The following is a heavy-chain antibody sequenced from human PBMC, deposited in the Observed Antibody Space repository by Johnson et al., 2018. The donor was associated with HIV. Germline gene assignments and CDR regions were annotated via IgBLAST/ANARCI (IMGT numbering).Heavy chain of an antibody. J-gene: IGHJ3*02. CDR2: ISWDGGTT. V-gene: IGHV3-43D*03. D-gene: IGHD6-13*01. Sequence: VQLVESGGGLVQPGRSLRLSCAASGFTFDDYVMHWVRQGPGKGLEWVSLISWDGGTTYYADSVRGRFTISRDNRKNSLYLQLNSLRAEDTALYYCAKGSPYTSSWLDALDIWCQGTMVTVSS. CDR3: AKGSPYTSSWLDALDI. CDR1: GFTFDDYV.